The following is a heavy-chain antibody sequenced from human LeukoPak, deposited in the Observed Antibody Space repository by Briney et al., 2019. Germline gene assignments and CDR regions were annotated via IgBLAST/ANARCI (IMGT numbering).Heavy chain of an antibody. J-gene: IGHJ4*02. CDR3: AKALPGWKAGPCDY. CDR2: ISGNGGST. CDR1: GFTFSTYA. V-gene: IGHV3-23*01. Sequence: GGSLRLSCAASGFTFSTYAMSWVRQAPGKGLEWVSVISGNGGSTYYADSVKGRFTISRDNSKDTLFLQMISLRAEDTALYYCAKALPGWKAGPCDYWGQGTLVIVSS. D-gene: IGHD1-1*01.